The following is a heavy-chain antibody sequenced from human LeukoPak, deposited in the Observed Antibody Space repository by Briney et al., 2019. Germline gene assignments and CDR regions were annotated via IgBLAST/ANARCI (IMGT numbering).Heavy chain of an antibody. CDR2: INHSGST. V-gene: IGHV4-34*01. D-gene: IGHD1-1*01. CDR3: ARRLVQLERRASFDY. J-gene: IGHJ4*02. Sequence: LRLSCAASGFTFSSYAMSWIRQPPGKGLEWIGEINHSGSTNYNPSLKSRVTISVDTSKNQFSLKLSSVTAADTAVYYCARRLVQLERRASFDYWGQGTLVTVSS. CDR1: GFTFSSYA.